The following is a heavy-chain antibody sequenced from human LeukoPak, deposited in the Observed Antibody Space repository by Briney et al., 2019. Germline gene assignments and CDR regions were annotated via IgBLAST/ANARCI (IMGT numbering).Heavy chain of an antibody. J-gene: IGHJ4*02. V-gene: IGHV3-23*01. CDR1: GITLSNYG. D-gene: IGHD3-22*01. CDR3: AKRGVVIRVILVGFHKEAYYFDS. Sequence: GGSLRLSCAVSGITLSNYGMSWVRQAPGKGLEWVAGISDSGGSTNYADSVKDRFTISRNNPKNTLYLQMNSLRAEDTAVYFCAKRGVVIRVILVGFHKEAYYFDSWGQGALVTVSS. CDR2: ISDSGGST.